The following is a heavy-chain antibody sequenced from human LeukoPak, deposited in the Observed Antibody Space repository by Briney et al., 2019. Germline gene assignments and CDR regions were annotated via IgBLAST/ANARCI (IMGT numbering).Heavy chain of an antibody. V-gene: IGHV3-43*02. CDR2: INADGSGT. Sequence: GGSLRHSCAASGFTIGPYAMYWVRQGPGRGLEWVSVINADGSGTFYADSVRGRFTTSRDNSKNSLYLQMNSLTSEDTALYYCATWAFYHNLDVWGQGTTVIVSS. CDR1: GFTIGPYA. CDR3: ATWAFYHNLDV. D-gene: IGHD2/OR15-2a*01. J-gene: IGHJ6*02.